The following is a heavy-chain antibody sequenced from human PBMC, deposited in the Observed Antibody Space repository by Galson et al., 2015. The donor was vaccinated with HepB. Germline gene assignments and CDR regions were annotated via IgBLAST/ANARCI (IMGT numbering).Heavy chain of an antibody. V-gene: IGHV2-5*02. CDR1: GFSLNSRGVG. CDR2: IFLDDDQ. J-gene: IGHJ4*02. D-gene: IGHD3/OR15-3a*01. CDR3: AHMDLGLTSFAY. Sequence: PALVKPTQTLTLTCTFSGFSLNSRGVGVGWIRQPPGKALEWLALIFLDDDQRSTPLLKSRLSVPKDTSPNQVVLKLTSVDPVDTATYYCAHMDLGLTSFAYWGQGTLVTVSS.